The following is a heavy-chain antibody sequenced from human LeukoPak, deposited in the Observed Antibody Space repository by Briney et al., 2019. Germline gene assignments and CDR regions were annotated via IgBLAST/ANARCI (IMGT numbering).Heavy chain of an antibody. CDR2: IYTSGST. CDR1: GGSISSYY. D-gene: IGHD3-3*01. J-gene: IGHJ4*02. Sequence: PSETLSLTCTVSGGSISSYYWSWIRQPAGKGLEWTGRIYTSGSTNYNPSLKSRVTMSVDTSKNQFSLKLSSVTAADTAVYYCAREIKYDFWSGYFDYWGQGTLVTVSS. CDR3: AREIKYDFWSGYFDY. V-gene: IGHV4-4*07.